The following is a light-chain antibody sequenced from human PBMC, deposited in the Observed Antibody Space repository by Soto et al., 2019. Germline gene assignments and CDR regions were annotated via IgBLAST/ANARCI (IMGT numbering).Light chain of an antibody. CDR2: DAS. J-gene: IGKJ1*01. V-gene: IGKV3-11*01. Sequence: LSFFQREEEPRSWKASLDVNSYLAWYQQKPGQAPRLLIYDASNRASGIPARFSGSGSGPDFTLNISSLEPEDVATYCCQEYNSVPWTVVQGTKVDIK. CDR3: QEYNSVPWT. CDR1: LDVNSY.